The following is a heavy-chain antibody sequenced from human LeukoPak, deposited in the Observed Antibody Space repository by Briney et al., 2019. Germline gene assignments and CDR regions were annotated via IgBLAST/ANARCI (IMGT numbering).Heavy chain of an antibody. CDR2: IIPIFGTA. CDR1: GGTFSSYA. D-gene: IGHD5-18*01. V-gene: IGHV1-69*13. J-gene: IGHJ4*02. CDR3: ARVVEGYSYGSE. Sequence: SVKVSCKASGGTFSSYAISWVRQAPGQGLEWMGGIIPIFGTANYAQKFQGRVTITADESTSTAYMELSSLRSEDTAVYYCARVVEGYSYGSEWGQGTLVTVSS.